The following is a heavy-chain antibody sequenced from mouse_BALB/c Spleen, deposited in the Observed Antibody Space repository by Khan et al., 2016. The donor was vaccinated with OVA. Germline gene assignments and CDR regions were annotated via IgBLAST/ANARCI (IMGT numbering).Heavy chain of an antibody. Sequence: EVELVESGGDLVKPGGSLRLSCAASGFTFSAYGMAWVRQAPDKRLEWVATINSDGGYTYYPDTVKGRFTISRNNAENTLSLQMSSLKSEDTAIYYVASHLTGSFAYWGQGTLVTVSA. D-gene: IGHD4-1*01. CDR3: ASHLTGSFAY. V-gene: IGHV5-6*01. CDR1: GFTFSAYG. CDR2: INSDGGYT. J-gene: IGHJ3*01.